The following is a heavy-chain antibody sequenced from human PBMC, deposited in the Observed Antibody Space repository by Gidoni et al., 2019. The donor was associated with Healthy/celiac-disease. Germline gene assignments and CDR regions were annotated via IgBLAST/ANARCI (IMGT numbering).Heavy chain of an antibody. CDR3: ASYLYGSGSYFD. J-gene: IGHJ4*02. D-gene: IGHD3-10*01. Sequence: LQLQESGPGLVKPSETLSLTCTVSGGSISSSSYYWGWIRQPPGKGLEWLGSIYYSGSTYYNPSLKSRVTISVDTSKNQFSLKLSSVTAADTAVYYCASYLYGSGSYFDWGQGTLVTVSS. CDR1: GGSISSSSYY. CDR2: IYYSGST. V-gene: IGHV4-39*07.